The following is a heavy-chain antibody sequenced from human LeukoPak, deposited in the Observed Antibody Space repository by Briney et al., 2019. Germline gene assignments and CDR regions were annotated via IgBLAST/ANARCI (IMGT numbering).Heavy chain of an antibody. CDR3: ARVLQGSKAVANYFDY. D-gene: IGHD6-19*01. CDR2: MNPNSGNT. Sequence: ASVKVSCKASGYTFTSYDINWVRQATGQGLEWMGWMNPNSGNTGYAQKFQGRVTMTRNTSISTAYMELSSLRSEDTAVYYCARVLQGSKAVANYFDYWGQGTLVTVSS. J-gene: IGHJ4*02. V-gene: IGHV1-8*01. CDR1: GYTFTSYD.